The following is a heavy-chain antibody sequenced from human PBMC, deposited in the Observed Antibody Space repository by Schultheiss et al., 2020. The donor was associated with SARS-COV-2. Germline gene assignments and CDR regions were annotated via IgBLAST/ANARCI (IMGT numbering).Heavy chain of an antibody. D-gene: IGHD4-11*01. J-gene: IGHJ6*02. CDR2: INPSGGST. CDR3: AAETTVTTYGMDV. V-gene: IGHV1-46*01. Sequence: ASVKVSCKASGYTFTSYYMHWVRQAPGQGLEWMGIINPSGGSTSYAQKFQGRVTMTRDTSISTAYMELSRLRSDDTAVYYCAAETTVTTYGMDVWGQGTTVTVSS. CDR1: GYTFTSYY.